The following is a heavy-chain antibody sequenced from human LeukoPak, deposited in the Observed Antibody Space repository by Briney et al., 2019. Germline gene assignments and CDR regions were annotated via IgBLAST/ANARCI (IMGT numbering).Heavy chain of an antibody. D-gene: IGHD6-13*01. CDR3: ARGRDTAAAEGSLGY. CDR1: GYTFTSSD. V-gene: IGHV1-8*01. CDR2: MNPNSGNT. J-gene: IGHJ4*02. Sequence: ASVNVSCKASGYTFTSSDINWVRQATGQGLEWMGWMNPNSGNTGYAQKFQGRVTMTRNTSISTAHMELSSLRSEDTAVSYCARGRDTAAAEGSLGYWGQGTLVSVSS.